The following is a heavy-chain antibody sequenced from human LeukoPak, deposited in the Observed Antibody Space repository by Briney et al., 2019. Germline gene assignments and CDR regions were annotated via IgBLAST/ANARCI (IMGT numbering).Heavy chain of an antibody. CDR1: GFTFSGSA. CDR2: IRSKANSYAT. D-gene: IGHD3-10*01. CDR3: TQWSYPFY. J-gene: IGHJ4*02. Sequence: PGGSLRLSCAASGFTFSGSAMHWVRQASGKGLEWVGRIRSKANSYATAYAAWGKGRLTISREDSNITAYLQMNSLKTEDTAVYYCTQWSYPFYWGQGTLVTVSS. V-gene: IGHV3-73*01.